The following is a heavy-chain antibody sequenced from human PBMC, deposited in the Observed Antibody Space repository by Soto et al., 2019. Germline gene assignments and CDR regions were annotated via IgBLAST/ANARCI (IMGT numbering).Heavy chain of an antibody. CDR1: GDSISSGDSY. V-gene: IGHV4-30-4*08. Sequence: QVQLQESGPGLVKPSQTLSLTCTVSGDSISSGDSYWSWIRQAPGKGLEWLGYIYYIGSPYHNPSLKSRLSISVDPSNNQLSLELRSVTAADTAVYYCARDRMVRGVQPLDVWGQGTTVIVSS. CDR3: ARDRMVRGVQPLDV. J-gene: IGHJ6*02. D-gene: IGHD3-10*01. CDR2: IYYIGSP.